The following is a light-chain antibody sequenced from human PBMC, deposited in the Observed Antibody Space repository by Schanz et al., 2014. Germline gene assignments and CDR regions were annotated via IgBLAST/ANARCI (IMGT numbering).Light chain of an antibody. CDR3: CSFAGNFLYV. CDR2: DVY. CDR1: SSDVGQYDF. J-gene: IGLJ1*01. V-gene: IGLV2-11*02. Sequence: QSALTQPRSVSGSPGQSVTISCTGASSDVGQYDFVSWYQHRPGKVPQLIIYDVYKRPSGVPDRFAGSKSGETASLVIFGLQPEDEADYYCCSFAGNFLYVFGSGTKLTV.